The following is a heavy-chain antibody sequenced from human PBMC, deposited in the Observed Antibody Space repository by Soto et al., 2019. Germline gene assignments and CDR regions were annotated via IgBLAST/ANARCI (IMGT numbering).Heavy chain of an antibody. D-gene: IGHD6-19*01. CDR3: AREGLKWLVRPYYSDY. CDR2: ISAYNGNT. CDR1: GHTFTSCG. Sequence: GASVKVSCKASGHTFTSCGISWERQAPGQGLEWMGWISAYNGNTNYAQKLQGRVTMTTDTSTSTAYMELRSLRSDDTAVYYCAREGLKWLVRPYYSDYWGQATLVTLFS. V-gene: IGHV1-18*01. J-gene: IGHJ4*02.